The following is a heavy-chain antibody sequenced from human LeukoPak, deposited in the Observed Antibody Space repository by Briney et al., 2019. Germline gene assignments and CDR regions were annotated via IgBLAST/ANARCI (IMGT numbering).Heavy chain of an antibody. CDR3: ARVPLAYYDYVWGPVSEAWFDP. CDR1: GGSISNYY. D-gene: IGHD3-16*01. V-gene: IGHV4-34*01. Sequence: SGTLSLTCTVSGGSISNYYWSWIRQPPGKGLEWIGEINHGGSTKYNPALKSRVSISVHASKNQFSLHLSSVIGADKAVYYCARVPLAYYDYVWGPVSEAWFDPWGQGTLVTVSS. CDR2: INHGGST. J-gene: IGHJ5*02.